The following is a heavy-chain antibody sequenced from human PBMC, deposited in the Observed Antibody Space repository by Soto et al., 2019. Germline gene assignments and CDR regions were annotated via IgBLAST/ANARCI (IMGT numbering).Heavy chain of an antibody. CDR1: GDSVTSHY. CDR3: AAGPNLYFFDD. J-gene: IGHJ4*02. V-gene: IGHV4-59*02. CDR2: IHYTGST. Sequence: SETLSLTCSFSGDSVTSHYLTWIRQHPEKGLEWIGYIHYTGSTYYNPSLQSRVIISVDTSKNQFSLKLNSVTAADTAAYFCAAGPNLYFFDDWGQGTPVTVSS.